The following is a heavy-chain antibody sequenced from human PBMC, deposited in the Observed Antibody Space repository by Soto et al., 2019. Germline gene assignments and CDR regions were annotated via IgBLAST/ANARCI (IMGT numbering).Heavy chain of an antibody. V-gene: IGHV4-4*02. D-gene: IGHD5-12*01. CDR2: IYRDRST. Sequence: SETLSLCCGFFGAYLRTIIWWSWVRQRPGMGLEWSDKIYRDRSTNYTPSLKRRISMSLDKYKNEFSLKLSSVTAADTVVYYWGRGRRRNWLRIFHKWGQGTLVTVSS. CDR1: GAYLRTIIW. J-gene: IGHJ1*01. CDR3: GRGRRRNWLRIFHK.